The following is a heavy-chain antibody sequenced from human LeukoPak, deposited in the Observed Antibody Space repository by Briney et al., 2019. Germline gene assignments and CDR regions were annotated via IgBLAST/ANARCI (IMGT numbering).Heavy chain of an antibody. V-gene: IGHV4-39*07. CDR1: GGSISSSSYY. CDR2: IYYSGST. CDR3: ARAQTYYDYVWGSYRYPSTVFWVFGH. J-gene: IGHJ4*02. Sequence: KASETLSLTCTVSGGSISSSSYYWGWIRQPPGKGLEWIGSIYYSGSTYYNPSLKSRVTISVDTSKNQFSLKLSSVTAADTAVYYCARAQTYYDYVWGSYRYPSTVFWVFGHWGQGTLVTVSS. D-gene: IGHD3-16*02.